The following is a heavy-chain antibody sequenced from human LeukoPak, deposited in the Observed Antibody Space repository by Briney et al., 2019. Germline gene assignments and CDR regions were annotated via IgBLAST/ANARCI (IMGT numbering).Heavy chain of an antibody. D-gene: IGHD4-23*01. CDR2: ITATSLHI. CDR1: GVTFSGYS. Sequence: KPGGSLRLSCAASGVTFSGYSMNWVRQAPGKGLEWVSAITATSLHIYYADSVKGRFTISRDNAKNSPYLQMNSLRAEDTALYYCARVRSVGGNPHAFNIWGQGTMVTVSS. CDR3: ARVRSVGGNPHAFNI. V-gene: IGHV3-21*01. J-gene: IGHJ3*02.